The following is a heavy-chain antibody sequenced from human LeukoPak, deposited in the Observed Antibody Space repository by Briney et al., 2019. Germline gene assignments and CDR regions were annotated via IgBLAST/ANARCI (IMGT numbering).Heavy chain of an antibody. J-gene: IGHJ3*02. CDR2: IYYSGST. V-gene: IGHV4-59*01. CDR1: GGSISSYY. Sequence: PSETLSLTCTVSGGSISSYYWSWIRQPPGKGLEWTGYIYYSGSTNYNPSLKSRVTISVDTSKNQFSLKLSSVTAADTAVYYCARTMVRGVRGAFDIWGQGTMVTVSS. CDR3: ARTMVRGVRGAFDI. D-gene: IGHD3-10*01.